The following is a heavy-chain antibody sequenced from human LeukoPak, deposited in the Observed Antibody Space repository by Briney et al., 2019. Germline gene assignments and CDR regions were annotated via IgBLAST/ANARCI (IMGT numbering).Heavy chain of an antibody. D-gene: IGHD3-22*01. J-gene: IGHJ4*02. CDR3: ARGYFYDSSVGY. Sequence: GGSLRLSCAASGFTFSSYAMSWVRQAPGKGLEWVSGISGGGGSTYYADSVKGRFTISRDNSKNTLYLHMKSLRAEDTAVYYCARGYFYDSSVGYWGQGTLVTVSS. CDR2: ISGGGGST. V-gene: IGHV3-23*01. CDR1: GFTFSSYA.